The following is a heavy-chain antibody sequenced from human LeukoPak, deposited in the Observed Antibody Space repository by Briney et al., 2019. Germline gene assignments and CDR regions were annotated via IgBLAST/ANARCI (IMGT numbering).Heavy chain of an antibody. Sequence: ASVKVSCKASGGTFSSYIFSWVRQAPGQGLEWMGIINPSGGSTSYAQKFQGRVTMTRDTSTSTVYMELSSLRSEDTAVYYCARDLREGGAYCTNGVCEPDYWGQGTLVTVSS. D-gene: IGHD2-8*01. CDR1: GGTFSSYI. CDR2: INPSGGST. V-gene: IGHV1-46*01. J-gene: IGHJ4*02. CDR3: ARDLREGGAYCTNGVCEPDY.